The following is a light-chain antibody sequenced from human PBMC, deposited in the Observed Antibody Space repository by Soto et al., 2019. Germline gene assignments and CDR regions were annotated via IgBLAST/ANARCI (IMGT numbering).Light chain of an antibody. CDR1: QSVSSSY. V-gene: IGKV3-20*01. Sequence: ENVLTQSPGTLSLSPGERATLSCRASQSVSSSYLAWYQQKPGQPPSLLIFDASNRATGIPDRFSGSGSGTDFTLTISSLEPEDFALYYCQQYGSPPPSWTFGQGTKVEIK. J-gene: IGKJ1*01. CDR2: DAS. CDR3: QQYGSPPPSWT.